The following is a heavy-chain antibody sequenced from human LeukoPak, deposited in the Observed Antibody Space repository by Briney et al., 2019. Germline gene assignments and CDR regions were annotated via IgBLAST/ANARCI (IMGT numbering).Heavy chain of an antibody. CDR3: ARSGGYWFDP. CDR2: IYYSGST. Sequence: SETLSLTCTVSGGSIRSSYFYWSWIRQPPGKGLEWIGYIYYSGSTTYNPSLKSRLTISVDTSKNQFSLKLSSVTAADTAVYYCARSGGYWFDPWGQGTLVTVSS. CDR1: GGSIRSSYFY. D-gene: IGHD1-26*01. J-gene: IGHJ5*02. V-gene: IGHV4-61*01.